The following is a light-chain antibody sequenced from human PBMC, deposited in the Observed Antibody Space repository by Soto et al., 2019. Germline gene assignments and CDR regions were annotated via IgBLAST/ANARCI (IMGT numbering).Light chain of an antibody. V-gene: IGLV2-8*01. Sequence: QSVLTQPPSASGFPGQSVTISCTGTSSDVGSYKFVSWYQQHPGKAPKLMMYEVSKRPSGVPDRFSGSKSGNTASLTVSGLQAEDEADYFCSSYAGNYNLVFGGGTKVTV. CDR1: SSDVGSYKF. CDR3: SSYAGNYNLV. J-gene: IGLJ2*01. CDR2: EVS.